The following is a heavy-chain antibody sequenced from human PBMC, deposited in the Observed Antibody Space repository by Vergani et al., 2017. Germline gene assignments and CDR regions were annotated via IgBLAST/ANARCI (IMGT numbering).Heavy chain of an antibody. D-gene: IGHD5-12*01. Sequence: QVQLQESGPGLVKPSETLSLTCNVSGGSISSYYWSWLRQPPGKGLEWIGYSYYSGSTNYNPSLKSRVTISVDTSKNQFSLKLSSVTAADTAVYYCARSRMVATLNFDYWGQGTLVTVSS. J-gene: IGHJ4*02. CDR3: ARSRMVATLNFDY. CDR1: GGSISSYY. CDR2: SYYSGST. V-gene: IGHV4-59*01.